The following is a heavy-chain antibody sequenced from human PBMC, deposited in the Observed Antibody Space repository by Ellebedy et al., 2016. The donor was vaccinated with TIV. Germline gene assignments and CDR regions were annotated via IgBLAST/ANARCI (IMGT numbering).Heavy chain of an antibody. CDR2: IWYDGTAK. D-gene: IGHD2-15*01. V-gene: IGHV3-33*08. J-gene: IGHJ4*02. CDR1: GFVFSSYT. Sequence: GESLKISCAASGFVFSSYTMWWVRQTPGKGLEWVAVIWYDGTAKFYAESVKGRFTISRDNSQNTLYLEMNSLRADDTALYYCARELGGSGGSDFDYWGQGTLVTVSS. CDR3: ARELGGSGGSDFDY.